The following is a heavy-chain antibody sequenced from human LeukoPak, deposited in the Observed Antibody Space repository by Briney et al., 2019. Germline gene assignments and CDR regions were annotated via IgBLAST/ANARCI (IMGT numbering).Heavy chain of an antibody. CDR3: ARVSSGITHND. CDR1: GFTFSSYS. J-gene: IGHJ4*02. CDR2: ISSSSNSI. D-gene: IGHD3-10*01. Sequence: GGSLRLSCAASGFTFSSYSMNWVRQAPGKGLEWVSSISSSSNSIYYADSVKGGFTISRDNAKNSLYQQMNSLRAEDTAVYFCARVSSGITHNDWGQGTLVTVSS. V-gene: IGHV3-21*01.